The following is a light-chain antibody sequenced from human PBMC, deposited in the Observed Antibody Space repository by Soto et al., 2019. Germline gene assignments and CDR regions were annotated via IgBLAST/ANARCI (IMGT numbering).Light chain of an antibody. CDR3: QQYVSSPWA. Sequence: PGTLSLSPGERATLSCRASQSVTNSFLAWYQQKPGQAPRLLIYGASRRATGIPDRFTGSGSGTDFTLTISRLEPEDFAVYYCQQYVSSPWAFGQGTKVDI. J-gene: IGKJ1*01. CDR1: QSVTNSF. CDR2: GAS. V-gene: IGKV3-20*01.